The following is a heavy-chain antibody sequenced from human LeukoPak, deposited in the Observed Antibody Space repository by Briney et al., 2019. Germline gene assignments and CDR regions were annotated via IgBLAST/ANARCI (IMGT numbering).Heavy chain of an antibody. J-gene: IGHJ4*02. Sequence: GGSLRLSCAASGFTFSDYYMSWIRQAPGKGLEWVSYISSSGSTIYYADSVKGRFTISRDNAKNSPYLQMNSLRAEDTAVYYCARGALEVVVVAATYFDYWGQGTLVTVSS. CDR3: ARGALEVVVVAATYFDY. V-gene: IGHV3-11*04. CDR2: ISSSGSTI. CDR1: GFTFSDYY. D-gene: IGHD2-15*01.